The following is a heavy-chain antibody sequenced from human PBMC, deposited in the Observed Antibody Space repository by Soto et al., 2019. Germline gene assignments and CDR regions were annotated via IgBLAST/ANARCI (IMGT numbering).Heavy chain of an antibody. CDR1: GGSFSSYY. V-gene: IGHV4-34*02. J-gene: IGHJ2*01. Sequence: QVQLQQRGAGLLKPSETLSLTCVVFGGSFSSYYWSWIRQPPGKGLEWIGEINHRGNTNYNPSLKSRVRMSVDTSKHQFSLKLPSVTAADTALYYCASAVTGARLVDWYFDLWGPGTQVTVSS. CDR3: ASAVTGARLVDWYFDL. CDR2: INHRGNT. D-gene: IGHD2-21*02.